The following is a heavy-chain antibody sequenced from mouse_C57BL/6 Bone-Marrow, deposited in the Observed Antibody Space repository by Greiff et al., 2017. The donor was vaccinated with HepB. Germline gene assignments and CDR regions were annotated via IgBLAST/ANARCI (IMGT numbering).Heavy chain of an antibody. CDR3: ARQDYGTSWDYYAMDY. J-gene: IGHJ4*01. CDR1: GFTFSDYY. D-gene: IGHD1-1*01. CDR2: ISNGGGRT. V-gene: IGHV5-12*01. Sequence: EVMLVESGGGLVQPGGSLKLSCAASGFTFSDYYMYWVRQTPEKRLEWVAYISNGGGRTYYPDTVKGRFTISRDNAKTTLYLQMSRLKSEDTAMYYCARQDYGTSWDYYAMDYWGQGTSVTVSS.